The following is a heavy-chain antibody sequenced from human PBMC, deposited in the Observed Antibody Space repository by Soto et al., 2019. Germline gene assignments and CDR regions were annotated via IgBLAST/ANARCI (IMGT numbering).Heavy chain of an antibody. Sequence: SETLSLTCTVSGGSISSGDYYWSWIRQPPGKGLDRIGYIYYSGSTYYNPSLKSRVTISVDTSKNQFSLKLSSVTAADTAVYYCARDAGTASGYRWGQGTLVTVS. CDR3: ARDAGTASGYR. CDR2: IYYSGST. V-gene: IGHV4-30-4*01. D-gene: IGHD6-25*01. CDR1: GGSISSGDYY. J-gene: IGHJ4*02.